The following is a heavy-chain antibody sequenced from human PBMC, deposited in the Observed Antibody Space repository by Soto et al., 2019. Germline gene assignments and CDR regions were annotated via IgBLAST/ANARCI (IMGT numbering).Heavy chain of an antibody. D-gene: IGHD3-22*01. V-gene: IGHV4-34*01. CDR3: ARKLYYYDSSGYYVGYYYYYGMGV. Sequence: PSETLSLTCAVYGGSFSGYYWSWIRQPPGKGLEWIGEIDHSGSTNYNPSLKSRVTISVDTSKNQFSLKLSSVTAADTAVYYCARKLYYYDSSGYYVGYYYYYGMGVWGQGTTVTASS. J-gene: IGHJ6*02. CDR1: GGSFSGYY. CDR2: IDHSGST.